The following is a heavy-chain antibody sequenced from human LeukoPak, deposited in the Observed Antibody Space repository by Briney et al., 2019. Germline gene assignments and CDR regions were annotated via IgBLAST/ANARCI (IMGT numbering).Heavy chain of an antibody. CDR1: GYTLTDFY. CDR3: ARGTRDIVLVPTALRSWFDP. J-gene: IGHJ5*02. D-gene: IGHD2-2*01. V-gene: IGHV1-2*02. Sequence: ASVKVSCKASGYTLTDFYMHWVRQAPGQGLEYLRWINPKSGDTDYAQKFQGRVKMTRDTSNSTVYMELSSLTSDDTAVYYCARGTRDIVLVPTALRSWFDPWGQGTLVTVSS. CDR2: INPKSGDT.